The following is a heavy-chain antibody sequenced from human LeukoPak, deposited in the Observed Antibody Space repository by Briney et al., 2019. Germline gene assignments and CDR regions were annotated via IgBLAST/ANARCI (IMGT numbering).Heavy chain of an antibody. CDR1: GYTFTNYH. J-gene: IGHJ6*03. V-gene: IGHV1-46*01. CDR2: IHPDGGGT. Sequence: ASVKVSCKTSGYTFTNYHIHWVRQAPGQEPEWMGIIHPDGGGTTYAQKLQGRVTMTTDTSTSTAYMELRSLRSDDTAVYYCARGATVTTFYYYYYMDVWGKGTTVTVSS. CDR3: ARGATVTTFYYYYYMDV. D-gene: IGHD4-17*01.